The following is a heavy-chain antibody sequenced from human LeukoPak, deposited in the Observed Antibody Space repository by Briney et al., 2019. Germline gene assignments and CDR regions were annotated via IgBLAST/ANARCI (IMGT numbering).Heavy chain of an antibody. CDR3: AKARTDMFSLSWFDY. J-gene: IGHJ4*02. V-gene: IGHV3-23*01. Sequence: GGSLRISCAASGFTFSNYATSWVRQAPGKGLEWVSGISAYGDSKYYADSVNGRFTISRDNSKNTLYLQMNSLRAEDTAVYYCAKARTDMFSLSWFDYWGQGPWSPSPQ. D-gene: IGHD3-10*02. CDR1: GFTFSNYA. CDR2: ISAYGDSK.